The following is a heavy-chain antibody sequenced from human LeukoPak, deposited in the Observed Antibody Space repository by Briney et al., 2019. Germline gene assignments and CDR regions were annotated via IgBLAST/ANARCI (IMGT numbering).Heavy chain of an antibody. J-gene: IGHJ6*04. CDR3: AELGITMIGGV. D-gene: IGHD3-10*02. CDR1: GFTFGSYE. V-gene: IGHV3-48*03. CDR2: ISSSGSTI. Sequence: GGSLRLSCAASGFTFGSYEMNWVRQAPGKGLEWVPYISSSGSTIYYADSVKGRFTISRDNAKNSLYLQMNSLRAEDTAVYYCAELGITMIGGVWGKGTTVTISS.